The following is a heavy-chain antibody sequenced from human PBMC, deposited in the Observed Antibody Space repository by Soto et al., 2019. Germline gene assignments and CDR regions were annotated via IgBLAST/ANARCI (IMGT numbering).Heavy chain of an antibody. Sequence: QVQLVQSGAEVKKPGASVKVSCKASGYTFTRSGISWVRQAPGQGLEWMGWISPYNGDTNYAQTFQDRVTMTTDTSTSTVPMEVRSLRADDTAVYYCAREGVAPYYYYGMDVWGQGTPVTVSS. CDR3: AREGVAPYYYYGMDV. D-gene: IGHD5-12*01. V-gene: IGHV1-18*01. J-gene: IGHJ6*02. CDR1: GYTFTRSG. CDR2: ISPYNGDT.